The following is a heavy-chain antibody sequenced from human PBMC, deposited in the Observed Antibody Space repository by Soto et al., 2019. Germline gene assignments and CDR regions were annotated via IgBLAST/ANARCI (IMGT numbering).Heavy chain of an antibody. CDR3: ARSRFVVGVTEDYYGMDV. CDR1: GGTFSNSP. V-gene: IGHV1-69*12. D-gene: IGHD2-8*01. CDR2: VIPLFRTA. Sequence: QVQRVQSGAEVKEPGSSVKVSCKSSGGTFSNSPISWVRQAPGKGLEWMGGVIPLFRTANYAQKFQGRVTITADESAIPAYMELSSLRSGDTAVYYCARSRFVVGVTEDYYGMDVWGQGTTVTVSS. J-gene: IGHJ6*02.